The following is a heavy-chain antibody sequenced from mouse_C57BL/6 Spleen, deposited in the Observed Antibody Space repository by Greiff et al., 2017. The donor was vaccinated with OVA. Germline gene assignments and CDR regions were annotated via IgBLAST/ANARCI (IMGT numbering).Heavy chain of an antibody. CDR1: GYSITSGYY. J-gene: IGHJ2*01. CDR3: ARGKITTVVADY. CDR2: ISYDGSN. V-gene: IGHV3-6*01. D-gene: IGHD1-1*01. Sequence: EVQLVESGPGLVKPSQSLSLTCSVTGYSITSGYYWNWIRQFPGNKLEWMGYISYDGSNNYNPSLKNRISITRDTSKNQFFLKLNSVTTEDTATYYCARGKITTVVADYWGQGTTLTVSS.